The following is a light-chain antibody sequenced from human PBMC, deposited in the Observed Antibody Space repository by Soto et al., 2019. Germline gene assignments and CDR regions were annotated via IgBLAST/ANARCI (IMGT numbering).Light chain of an antibody. J-gene: IGLJ1*01. CDR2: EDS. CDR3: CSYVGSSTYV. CDR1: STDIGSYNL. V-gene: IGLV2-23*01. Sequence: QSVLTQPASVSGSPGQWVTISCTGISTDIGSYNLVSWYQQHPGKAPKLMIYEDSKRPSGVSNRFSGSKSGNTASLTISGLQAEDEADYYCCSYVGSSTYVFGSGTKLTVL.